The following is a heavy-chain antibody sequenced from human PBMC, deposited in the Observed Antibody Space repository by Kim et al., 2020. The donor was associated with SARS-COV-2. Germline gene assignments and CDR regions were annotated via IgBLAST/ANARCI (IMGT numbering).Heavy chain of an antibody. J-gene: IGHJ6*02. Sequence: TGYAQKFQGRVTMTRNTSISTAYMELSSLRSEDTAVYYCARALSDYGMDVWGQGTTVTVSS. CDR3: ARALSDYGMDV. V-gene: IGHV1-8*01. CDR2: T.